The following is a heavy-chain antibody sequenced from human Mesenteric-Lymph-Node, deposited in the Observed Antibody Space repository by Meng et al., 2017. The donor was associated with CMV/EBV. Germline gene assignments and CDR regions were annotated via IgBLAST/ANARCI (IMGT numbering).Heavy chain of an antibody. J-gene: IGHJ6*02. CDR2: ISGTTGAI. CDR3: ASDGSYQSQPPCYRYGLDV. V-gene: IGHV3-48*04. CDR1: GFTCSTYS. Sequence: GESPKTYCAASGFTCSTYSMNRVRQAPGKGLDWVSYISGTTGAIYYADPVRGRFTIPRDNAKNSLDLQMNSLRAEDTAVYYCASDGSYQSQPPCYRYGLDVWGQGTTVTVSS. D-gene: IGHD2-15*01.